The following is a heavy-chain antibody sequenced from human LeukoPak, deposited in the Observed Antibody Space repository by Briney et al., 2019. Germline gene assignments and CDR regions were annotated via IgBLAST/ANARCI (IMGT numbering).Heavy chain of an antibody. D-gene: IGHD4-17*01. J-gene: IGHJ6*02. CDR3: ARDWVAQPNQPYGDRTDYYYYGMDV. CDR1: GFTFSSYS. V-gene: IGHV3-48*04. Sequence: GGSLRLSCAASGFTFSSYSMNWVRQAPGKGLEWVSYISSSSSTIYYADSVKGLFTISRDNPKNSLYLQMNSLRAEDTAVYYCARDWVAQPNQPYGDRTDYYYYGMDVWGQGTTVTVSS. CDR2: ISSSSSTI.